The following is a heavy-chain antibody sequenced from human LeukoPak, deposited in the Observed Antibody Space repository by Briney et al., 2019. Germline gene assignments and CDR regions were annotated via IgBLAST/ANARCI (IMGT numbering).Heavy chain of an antibody. J-gene: IGHJ4*02. CDR2: ISSSGSTI. CDR1: GFTFSSYE. D-gene: IGHD3-16*01. CDR3: ARLGGREGFDY. Sequence: GGSLRLSCAASGFTFSSYEMNWVRQAPGKGLEWVSYISSSGSTIYYADFVKGRFTISRDNAKNSLYLQMNSLRAEDTAVYYCARLGGREGFDYWGQGTLVTVSS. V-gene: IGHV3-48*03.